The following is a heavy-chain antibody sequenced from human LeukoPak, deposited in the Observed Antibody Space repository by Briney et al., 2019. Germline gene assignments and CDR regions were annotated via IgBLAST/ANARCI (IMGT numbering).Heavy chain of an antibody. CDR3: ARGRKDWNYYYYYMDV. CDR2: IIPIFGTA. D-gene: IGHD3/OR15-3a*01. CDR1: GGTFSSYA. J-gene: IGHJ6*03. Sequence: SVKVSCKASGGTFSSYAISWVRQAPGQGLEWMGGIIPIFGTANYAQKFQGRVTITRNTSISTAYMELSSLRSEDTAVYYCARGRKDWNYYYYYMDVWGKGTTVTVSS. V-gene: IGHV1-69*05.